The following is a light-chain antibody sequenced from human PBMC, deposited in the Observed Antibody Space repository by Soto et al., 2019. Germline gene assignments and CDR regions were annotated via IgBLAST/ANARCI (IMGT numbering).Light chain of an antibody. CDR2: EVS. CDR3: SSYTSSSTPHYV. J-gene: IGLJ1*01. CDR1: SSDVGGYNY. V-gene: IGLV2-14*01. Sequence: QSALAQPASVSGSPGQSITISCTGTSSDVGGYNYVSWYQQHPGKAPKLMIYEVSNRPSGVSNRFSGSKSGNTASLTISGLQAEDEADYYCSSYTSSSTPHYVFGTGTKVTVL.